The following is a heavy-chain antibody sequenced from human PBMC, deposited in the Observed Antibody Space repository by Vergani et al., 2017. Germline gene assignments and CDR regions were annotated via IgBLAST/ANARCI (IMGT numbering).Heavy chain of an antibody. V-gene: IGHV4-61*02. CDR2: IHSSGTT. CDR3: ARDSWTSELRGVYWFDT. J-gene: IGHJ5*02. D-gene: IGHD3-10*01. Sequence: QVQLHESGPGLVKPSQTLSLTCTVSGGSITSGSFYWSSIRQPAGKGLEWIGRIHSSGTTNYKPSLKSRVTLSVDTSKNQLSLRMTSVTAADTAVYYCARDSWTSELRGVYWFDTWGQGTLVSVSS. CDR1: GGSITSGSFY.